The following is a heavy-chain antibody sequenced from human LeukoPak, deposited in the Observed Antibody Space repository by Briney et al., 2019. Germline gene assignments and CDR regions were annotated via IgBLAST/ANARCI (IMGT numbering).Heavy chain of an antibody. CDR1: GFTFSSYA. Sequence: PGGSLRLSCAASGFTFSSYAMHWVRQAPGKGLEYVSAISRNGGSTYYADSVKGRFTISRDNSKNTLYLQMGSLRAEDMAVYYCARGWGSTDWYFDLWGRGTLVTVSS. CDR3: ARGWGSTDWYFDL. CDR2: ISRNGGST. V-gene: IGHV3-64*02. D-gene: IGHD3-16*01. J-gene: IGHJ2*01.